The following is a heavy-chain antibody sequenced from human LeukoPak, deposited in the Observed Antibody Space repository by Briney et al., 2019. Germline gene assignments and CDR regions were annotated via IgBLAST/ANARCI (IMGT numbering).Heavy chain of an antibody. CDR1: GFTFSSYG. V-gene: IGHV3-30*02. CDR2: IRYDGSNK. Sequence: PGGSLRLSCAASGFTFSSYGMRWVRQAPGKGLEWVAFIRYDGSNKYYADSVKGRFTISRDNSKNTLYLQMNSLRAEDTAVYYCAKDYYGSGSYSDYWGQGTLVTVSS. CDR3: AKDYYGSGSYSDY. J-gene: IGHJ4*02. D-gene: IGHD3-10*01.